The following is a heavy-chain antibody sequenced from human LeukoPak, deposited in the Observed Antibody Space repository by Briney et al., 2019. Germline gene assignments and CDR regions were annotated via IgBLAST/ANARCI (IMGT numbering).Heavy chain of an antibody. V-gene: IGHV3-9*03. Sequence: PGGSLRLSCTVSGFTFDDYAMHWVRQAPGKGLEWVAGVGWNSGAVGYAASVRGRFTISRDNAKNSLYLQMNSLRDEDMAFYYCAKSHGIRARVADAFDLWGQGTMVTVS. J-gene: IGHJ3*01. CDR1: GFTFDDYA. CDR3: AKSHGIRARVADAFDL. CDR2: VGWNSGAV. D-gene: IGHD3-3*01.